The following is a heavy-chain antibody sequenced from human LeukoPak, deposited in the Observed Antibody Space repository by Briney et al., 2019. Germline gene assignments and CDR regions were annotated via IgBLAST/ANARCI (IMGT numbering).Heavy chain of an antibody. CDR3: AKNLGSGWYFPFDY. J-gene: IGHJ4*02. D-gene: IGHD6-19*01. CDR2: IRYDGSNK. V-gene: IGHV3-30*02. CDR1: GFTFSSYG. Sequence: GGSLRLSCAASGFTFSSYGMHWVRQAPGKGLEWVASIRYDGSNKYYTDSVKGRFTISRDNAKNSLYLQMDSLSAEDTAFYYCAKNLGSGWYFPFDYWGQGTLVTVSS.